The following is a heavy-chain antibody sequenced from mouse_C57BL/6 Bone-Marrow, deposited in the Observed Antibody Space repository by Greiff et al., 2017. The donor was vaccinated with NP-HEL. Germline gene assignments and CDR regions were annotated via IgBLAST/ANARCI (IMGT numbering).Heavy chain of an antibody. D-gene: IGHD3-3*01. CDR2: IYPRSGNT. Sequence: LQESGAELARPGASVKLSCKASGYTFTSYGISWVKQRTGQGLEWIGEIYPRSGNTYYNEKFKGKATLTADKSSSTAYMELRSLTSEDSAVYFCARAGLTEHYYAMDYWGQGTSVTVSS. CDR3: ARAGLTEHYYAMDY. J-gene: IGHJ4*01. V-gene: IGHV1-81*01. CDR1: GYTFTSYG.